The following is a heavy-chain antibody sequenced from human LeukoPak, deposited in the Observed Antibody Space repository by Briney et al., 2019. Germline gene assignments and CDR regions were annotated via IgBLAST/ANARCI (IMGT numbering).Heavy chain of an antibody. V-gene: IGHV1-69*13. Sequence: GASVKVSCKASGGTFSSYAISWVRQAPGQGLEWMGGIIPIFGTANYAQKFQGRVTITADESTSTAYMELSSLRSEDTAVYYCASQLLHKLGRHPARPYYFDYWGQGTLVTVSS. J-gene: IGHJ4*02. CDR1: GGTFSSYA. CDR2: IIPIFGTA. D-gene: IGHD7-27*01. CDR3: ASQLLHKLGRHPARPYYFDY.